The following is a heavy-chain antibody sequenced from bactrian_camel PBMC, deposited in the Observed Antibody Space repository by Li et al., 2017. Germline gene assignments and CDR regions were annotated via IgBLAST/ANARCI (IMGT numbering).Heavy chain of an antibody. CDR1: AALGGPFD. D-gene: IGHD6*01. CDR2: ITLETGIT. V-gene: IGHV3S63*01. CDR3: AADPRRKSDESWHDAFWYMF. Sequence: VQLVESGGGSVQAGGSLRLSCAASAALGGPFDKAYFRQAPGKEREGVASITLETGITDYADSVKGRFTISRNSAENTAYLHMTNLTPEDTAMYYCAADPRRKSDESWHDAFWYMFWGHGTQVTVS. J-gene: IGHJ4*01.